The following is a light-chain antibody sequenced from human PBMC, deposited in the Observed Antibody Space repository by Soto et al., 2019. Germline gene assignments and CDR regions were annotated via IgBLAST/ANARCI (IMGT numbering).Light chain of an antibody. CDR2: TAS. V-gene: IGKV1-39*01. CDR3: QQSYSTPQT. Sequence: DIQMTQSPSSLSASVGDRVTITCRASQSISSYLNWYQQKPGKAPNLLIYTASSLQSGFPSRFSGSGSGTDFTLTISSLQPEDFATYYCQQSYSTPQTFGQGTKVEIK. CDR1: QSISSY. J-gene: IGKJ1*01.